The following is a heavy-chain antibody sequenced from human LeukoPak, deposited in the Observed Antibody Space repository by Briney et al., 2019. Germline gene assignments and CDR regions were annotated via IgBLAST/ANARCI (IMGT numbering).Heavy chain of an antibody. CDR2: INPNSGGT. D-gene: IGHD3-22*01. Sequence: ASVTVSFKASGYTFTSYYMHWVRLAPGQGLEWMGWINPNSGGTNYAQKFQGRLTMTRDTSISTAYMELISLRSDDTAVYYCARAKVITKKYYFDYWGQGTLVTVSS. CDR3: ARAKVITKKYYFDY. V-gene: IGHV1-2*02. CDR1: GYTFTSYY. J-gene: IGHJ4*02.